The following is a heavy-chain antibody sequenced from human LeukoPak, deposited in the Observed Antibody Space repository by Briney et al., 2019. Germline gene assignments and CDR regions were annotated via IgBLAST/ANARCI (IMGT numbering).Heavy chain of an antibody. D-gene: IGHD6-13*01. CDR2: ISWNSDRI. J-gene: IGHJ4*02. CDR3: ARDSDIAAAVFDY. Sequence: GRSLRLSCAASGFTFDDYAMHWVRQAPGKGLEWVSGISWNSDRIGYADSVKGRFTISRDNAKNSLYLQMNSLRAEDTAVYYCARDSDIAAAVFDYWGQGTLVTVSS. V-gene: IGHV3-9*01. CDR1: GFTFDDYA.